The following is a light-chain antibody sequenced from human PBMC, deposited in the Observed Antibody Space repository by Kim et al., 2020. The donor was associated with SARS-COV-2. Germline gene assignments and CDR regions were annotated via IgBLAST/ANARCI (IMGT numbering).Light chain of an antibody. V-gene: IGKV3-15*01. J-gene: IGKJ2*01. CDR3: QQYNSSPPYT. CDR2: DAS. CDR1: HGVSSN. Sequence: PPGERAPPCCGARHGVSSNLAWYQQKPGQAPRLLIYDASTRATGIPDRFSGSGSGTEFTLTISRLQSEDFAVYYCQQYNSSPPYTFGQGTKLEI.